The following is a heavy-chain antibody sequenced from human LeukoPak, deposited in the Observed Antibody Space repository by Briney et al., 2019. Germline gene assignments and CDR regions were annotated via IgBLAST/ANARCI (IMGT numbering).Heavy chain of an antibody. J-gene: IGHJ4*02. D-gene: IGHD3-22*01. CDR1: GFTFDDYA. CDR3: AKGTGYDSSGYYYFAY. Sequence: GGSLRLSCAATGFTFDDYAMHWVRQAPGKGLEWVSGMSWNSGSIGYADSVKGRFTISRDNAKNSLYLQMNSLRAEDTALYYCAKGTGYDSSGYYYFAYWGQGTLVTVSS. CDR2: MSWNSGSI. V-gene: IGHV3-9*01.